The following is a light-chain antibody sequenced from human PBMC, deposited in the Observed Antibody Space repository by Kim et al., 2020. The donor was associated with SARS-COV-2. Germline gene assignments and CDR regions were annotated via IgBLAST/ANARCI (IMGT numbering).Light chain of an antibody. CDR2: DVS. CDR1: SSDVGGYDY. Sequence: QSALTQPASVSGSPGQSITISCTGTSSDVGGYDYVCWYQQHPGKAPKLMIFDVSRRPAGVSNRFSASKSGNTASLTISGLQAEDEADYYCSSYTSSATYVFGTGTKVTDL. J-gene: IGLJ1*01. CDR3: SSYTSSATYV. V-gene: IGLV2-14*01.